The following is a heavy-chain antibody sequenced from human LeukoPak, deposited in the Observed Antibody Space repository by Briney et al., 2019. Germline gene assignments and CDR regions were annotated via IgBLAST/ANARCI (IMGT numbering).Heavy chain of an antibody. V-gene: IGHV3-23*01. D-gene: IGHD2-8*02. Sequence: PGGSLRLSCEASGFTFSTYATSWVRQPPGKGLQWVSGISGSDSGTYYTDSVKGRFTISRDNSKNTVYLEIDNLRAGDTAAYYCAKCMSGTGVCLNFDSWGQGILVTVSS. CDR2: ISGSDSGT. J-gene: IGHJ4*02. CDR1: GFTFSTYA. CDR3: AKCMSGTGVCLNFDS.